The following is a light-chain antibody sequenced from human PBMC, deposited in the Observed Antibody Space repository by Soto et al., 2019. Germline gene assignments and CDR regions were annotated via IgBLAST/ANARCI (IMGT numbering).Light chain of an antibody. CDR3: QQYGTSPRFT. J-gene: IGKJ3*01. Sequence: EIVLTQSPGTLSLSPGERATLSCRASQSVXXXXLAWYQQNPGQYPRLLIFGASSRATGIPDRFSGSGSGTDFTLTISRLEPEDFAVYYCQQYGTSPRFTFGPGTKVDV. CDR1: QSVXXXX. V-gene: IGKV3-20*01. CDR2: GAS.